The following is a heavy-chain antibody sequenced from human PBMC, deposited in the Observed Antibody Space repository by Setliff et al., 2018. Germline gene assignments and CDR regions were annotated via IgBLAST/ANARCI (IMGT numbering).Heavy chain of an antibody. Sequence: PGGSLRLSCAAFVFTFNRYWMSWVRQAPGKGLEWVANIKQDGSEKYYVDSVKGRFTISRDNAKNSLYLQMNSLRAEDTAVYYCAVKLSFPIQSPFDPWGQGTLVTASS. CDR3: AVKLSFPIQSPFDP. J-gene: IGHJ5*02. V-gene: IGHV3-7*01. CDR2: IKQDGSEK. CDR1: VFTFNRYW.